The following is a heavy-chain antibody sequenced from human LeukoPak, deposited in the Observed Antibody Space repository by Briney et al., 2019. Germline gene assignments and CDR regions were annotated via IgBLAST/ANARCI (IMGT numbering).Heavy chain of an antibody. J-gene: IGHJ3*02. CDR3: ARLSDHAAFDI. Sequence: GESLKISCQGSGYSFTNYWIGWVRQMPGKGLEWMGIIYPGDSDTKYSPSFEGQVTISADKSISTAYLQWSSLKASDTAMYYCARLSDHAAFDIWGQGTMVTVSS. V-gene: IGHV5-51*01. D-gene: IGHD1-14*01. CDR2: IYPGDSDT. CDR1: GYSFTNYW.